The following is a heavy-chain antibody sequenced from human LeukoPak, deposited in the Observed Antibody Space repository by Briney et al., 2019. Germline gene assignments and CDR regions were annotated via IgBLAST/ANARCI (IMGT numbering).Heavy chain of an antibody. D-gene: IGHD2-2*01. CDR3: AKDVGYCSSTSCFSWFDP. J-gene: IGHJ5*02. Sequence: PGRSLRLSCAASGFTFDDYAMHWVRQAPGKGLEWVSGIGWNSGSIGYADSVKGRFTISRDNAKNSLYLQMNSLRAEDTALYYCAKDVGYCSSTSCFSWFDPWGQGTLVTVSS. V-gene: IGHV3-9*01. CDR2: IGWNSGSI. CDR1: GFTFDDYA.